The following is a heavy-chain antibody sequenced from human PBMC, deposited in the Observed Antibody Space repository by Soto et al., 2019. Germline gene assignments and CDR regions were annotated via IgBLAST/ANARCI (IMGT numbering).Heavy chain of an antibody. V-gene: IGHV1-46*01. CDR3: ARGGSVVLVPDDVHVDQYGIVL. J-gene: IGHJ6*01. CDR2: ISPKFGST. CDR1: GYMFTNFF. Sequence: QLQLVQSGAEVKPPGASVKISCTSPGYMFTNFFIHSVRLPPGQGLQWIGIISPKFGSTGPAHKFQGGVTMSVDTCPNTVSLEVSSLRPDDTGLYFCARGGSVVLVPDDVHVDQYGIVLWGQGTTVTVSA. D-gene: IGHD6-25*01.